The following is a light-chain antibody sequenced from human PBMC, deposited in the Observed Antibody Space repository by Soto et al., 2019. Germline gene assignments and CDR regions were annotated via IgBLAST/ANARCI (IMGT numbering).Light chain of an antibody. Sequence: QSVLTQPASVSGSPGQSITISCTGTSSDVGGYNYVSWYQQHPGKAPKLMIYEVSNRPSGVSNRFSGSKSGNTASLTISGLQAEDEADYYCSSYRGSNAWVFGGGTKVTVL. J-gene: IGLJ3*02. V-gene: IGLV2-14*01. CDR2: EVS. CDR1: SSDVGGYNY. CDR3: SSYRGSNAWV.